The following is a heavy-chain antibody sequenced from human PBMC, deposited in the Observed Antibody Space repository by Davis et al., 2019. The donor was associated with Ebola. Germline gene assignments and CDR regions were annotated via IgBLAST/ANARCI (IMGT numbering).Heavy chain of an antibody. Sequence: GGSLRLSCGAFGFTFRNYAMNWVRQAPGKGLEWVSSISSDGSYIFYADSAKGRFTISRDNAKNSLYLQMNSLKAEDTAVYFCATSESFFDYAAYFHYWGQGTLLTVSS. D-gene: IGHD3-16*01. J-gene: IGHJ4*02. CDR2: ISSDGSYI. CDR1: GFTFRNYA. V-gene: IGHV3-21*06. CDR3: ATSESFFDYAAYFHY.